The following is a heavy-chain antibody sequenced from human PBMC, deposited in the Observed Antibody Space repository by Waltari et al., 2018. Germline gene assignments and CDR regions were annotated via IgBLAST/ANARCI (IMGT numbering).Heavy chain of an antibody. J-gene: IGHJ4*02. V-gene: IGHV1-2*02. Sequence: KPGASVKVSCKASGYTFTGYYMHWVRQAPGQGLEWMGWINPNSGGTNYAQKFQGRVTMTRDTSISTAYMELSRLRSDDTAVYYCARDLGELGIFVYFDYWGQGTLVTVSS. CDR2: INPNSGGT. CDR3: ARDLGELGIFVYFDY. CDR1: GYTFTGYY. D-gene: IGHD1-26*01.